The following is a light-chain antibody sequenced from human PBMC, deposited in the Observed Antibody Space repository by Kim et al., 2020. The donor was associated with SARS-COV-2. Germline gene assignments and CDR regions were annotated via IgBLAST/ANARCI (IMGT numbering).Light chain of an antibody. J-gene: IGKJ5*01. Sequence: EIVLTQSPATLSLSPGERATLSCRAGDSVGTSLAWYQQKPGQAPRLLIYDASDRAAGIPARFSGSGSGTDFILTIRRLEPEDSAVYYCQQRDNWPPLITFGQGTRLEIK. CDR1: DSVGTS. V-gene: IGKV3-11*01. CDR3: QQRDNWPPLIT. CDR2: DAS.